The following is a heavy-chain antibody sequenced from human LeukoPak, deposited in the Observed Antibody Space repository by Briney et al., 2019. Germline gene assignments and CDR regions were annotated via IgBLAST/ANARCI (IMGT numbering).Heavy chain of an antibody. V-gene: IGHV2-5*01. D-gene: IGHD6-13*01. J-gene: IGHJ4*02. CDR2: IYWNDDK. CDR3: AHRHKKSSSAYDF. Sequence: SGPTLVKPTQTLTVTCTFSGFSLYTSGEGVGWIRQPPGKALEWLALIYWNDDKRYTPSLRTRLTVTKDTSQNQEVLTMTNMNPVDTATYYCAHRHKKSSSAYDFWGQGTLVTVSS. CDR1: GFSLYTSGEG.